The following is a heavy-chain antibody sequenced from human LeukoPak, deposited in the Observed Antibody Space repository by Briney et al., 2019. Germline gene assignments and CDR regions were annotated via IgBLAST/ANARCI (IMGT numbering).Heavy chain of an antibody. Sequence: GGSLRLSCAASGFTFSSYDMHWVRQATGKGLEWVSAIGTAGDTYYPGSVKGRFTISRENAKNSLYLQMNSLRAGDTAVYYCARGGYGSGSYYLYYYYGMDVWGQGTTVTVSS. J-gene: IGHJ6*02. V-gene: IGHV3-13*04. CDR3: ARGGYGSGSYYLYYYYGMDV. CDR1: GFTFSSYD. CDR2: IGTAGDT. D-gene: IGHD3-10*01.